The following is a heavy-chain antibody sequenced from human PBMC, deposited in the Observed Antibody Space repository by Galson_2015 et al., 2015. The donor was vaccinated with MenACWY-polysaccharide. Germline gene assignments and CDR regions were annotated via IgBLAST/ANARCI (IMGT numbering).Heavy chain of an antibody. V-gene: IGHV3-7*03. Sequence: SLRLSCAASGFTLSGWWMSWVRQAPGKGLEWVANMNGDGSYISYLDSVKGRFTISRDNAKNSLYLQMFSLRAEDTAVYFCVRDFGFYCAGNCSSGPGTLVTVSS. J-gene: IGHJ5*02. CDR3: VRDFGFYCAGNCS. CDR1: GFTLSGWW. D-gene: IGHD2-21*02. CDR2: MNGDGSYI.